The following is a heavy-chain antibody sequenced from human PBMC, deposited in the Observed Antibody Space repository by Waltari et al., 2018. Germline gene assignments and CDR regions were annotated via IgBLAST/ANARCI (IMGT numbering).Heavy chain of an antibody. CDR1: GGSISSYY. CDR3: ARDRRGDYVLGSYLSYGMDV. J-gene: IGHJ6*02. CDR2: IYYSGST. D-gene: IGHD3-16*02. Sequence: QVQLQESGPGLVKPSETLSLTCTVSGGSISSYYWSWIRQPPGKGLEWIGYIYYSGSTNYNPTLKGRVTISVDTSKNQFSLKLSSVTAADTAVYYCARDRRGDYVLGSYLSYGMDVWGQGTTVTVSS. V-gene: IGHV4-59*01.